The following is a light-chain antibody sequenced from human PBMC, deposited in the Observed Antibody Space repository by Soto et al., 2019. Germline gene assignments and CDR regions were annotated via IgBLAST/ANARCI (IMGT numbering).Light chain of an antibody. CDR3: QQYGTSPRT. Sequence: EIVLTQSPGTLSFSPGERATLSCRATESVSSNYLAWYQQKPGQAPRVLIYGASIRATGIPDRFSGSGSETDFTLTISRLEPEDFAVYYCQQYGTSPRTFGQGTKVDNK. V-gene: IGKV3-20*01. J-gene: IGKJ1*01. CDR1: ESVSSNY. CDR2: GAS.